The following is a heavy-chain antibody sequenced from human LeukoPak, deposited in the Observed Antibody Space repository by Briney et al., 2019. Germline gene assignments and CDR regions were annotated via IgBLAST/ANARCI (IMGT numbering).Heavy chain of an antibody. CDR1: GGSISSGGYY. V-gene: IGHV4-31*03. CDR3: ARSYDRSGYSVGFDY. CDR2: IYYSGST. D-gene: IGHD3-22*01. J-gene: IGHJ4*02. Sequence: SQTLSLTCTVSGGSISSGGYYWSWIRQHPGKGLEWIGYIYYSGSTYYNPSLKSRVTISVDTSKNQFSLKLSSVTAADTAVYYCARSYDRSGYSVGFDYWGQGTLVTVPS.